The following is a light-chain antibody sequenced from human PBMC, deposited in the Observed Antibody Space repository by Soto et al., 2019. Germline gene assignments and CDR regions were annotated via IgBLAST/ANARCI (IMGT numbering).Light chain of an antibody. CDR1: RSNIGSNS. J-gene: IGLJ3*02. Sequence: QSVLTQPPSASGTPGQRVTISCSGSRSNIGSNSVNWYQRLPGTAPKLLIYSDNQRPAGVPDRFSGSKSGTSASLAISGLQSEDEADYYCAASDDSLSGPVFGGGTKVTVL. V-gene: IGLV1-44*01. CDR2: SDN. CDR3: AASDDSLSGPV.